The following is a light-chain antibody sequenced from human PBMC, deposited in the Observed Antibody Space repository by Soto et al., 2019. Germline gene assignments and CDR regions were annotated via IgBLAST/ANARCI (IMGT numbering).Light chain of an antibody. V-gene: IGLV2-14*01. CDR3: SSSSTSFFYV. CDR2: GVT. CDR1: SSDVGAYNY. Sequence: QSALAQPASVSGSPGQSITISCTGTSSDVGAYNYVSWYQQHPGEAPKLIIYGVTNRPSGVSYRFSGSKSDYTASLTISGLQAEDEADYYCSSSSTSFFYVFGTGTKVTVL. J-gene: IGLJ1*01.